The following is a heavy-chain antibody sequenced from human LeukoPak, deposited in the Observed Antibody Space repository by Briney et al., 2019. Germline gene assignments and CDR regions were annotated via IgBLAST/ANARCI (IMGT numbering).Heavy chain of an antibody. CDR2: INPNSGGT. D-gene: IGHD1-1*01. J-gene: IGHJ4*02. CDR3: ARAYNWNEQFDY. V-gene: IGHV1-2*02. Sequence: GASVKVSCKASGYTLTGYYMNWVRQAPGQGLEWMGWINPNSGGTNYAQKFQGRVTMTRDTSISTAYMDLSRLTSDNTAVCYCARAYNWNEQFDYWGQGTLVTVSS. CDR1: GYTLTGYY.